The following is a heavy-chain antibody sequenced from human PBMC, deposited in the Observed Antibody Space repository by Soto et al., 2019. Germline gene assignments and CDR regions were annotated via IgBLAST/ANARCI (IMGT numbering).Heavy chain of an antibody. CDR3: ARGGRYFDWLPAFDI. V-gene: IGHV1-2*04. Sequence: GASVKVSCKASGYTFTGYYMHWVRQAPGQGLEWMGWINPNSGGTNYAQKFQGWVTMTRDTSISTAYMELSRLRSDDTAVYYCARGGRYFDWLPAFDIWGQGTMVTVS. CDR1: GYTFTGYY. J-gene: IGHJ3*02. CDR2: INPNSGGT. D-gene: IGHD3-9*01.